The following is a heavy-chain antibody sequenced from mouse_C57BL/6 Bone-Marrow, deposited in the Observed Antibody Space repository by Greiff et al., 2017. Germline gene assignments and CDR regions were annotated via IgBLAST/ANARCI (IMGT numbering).Heavy chain of an antibody. Sequence: EVMLVESGGGLVQPGGSMKLSCVASGFTFSNYWMNWVRQSPEKGLEWVAQIRLKSDNYATHYAESVKGRFTISRDDSKSSVYLQMNNLRAEDTGIYYCTAITTVVATWRGYAMDYWGQGTSVTVSS. V-gene: IGHV6-3*01. CDR3: TAITTVVATWRGYAMDY. J-gene: IGHJ4*01. D-gene: IGHD1-1*01. CDR2: IRLKSDNYAT. CDR1: GFTFSNYW.